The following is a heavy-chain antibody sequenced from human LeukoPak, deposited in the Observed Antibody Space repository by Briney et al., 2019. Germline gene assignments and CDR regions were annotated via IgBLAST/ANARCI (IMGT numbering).Heavy chain of an antibody. D-gene: IGHD6-13*01. CDR2: ISSSGNST. J-gene: IGHJ4*02. CDR1: GFTFSDYY. CDR3: ARDGGSSWYFDY. Sequence: GGSLRLSCAASGFTFSDYYMSWIRQAPGKGLEWVSYISSSGNSTYYPDSVRGRFTISRDNAKNSLHLQMNSLRAEDTAVYYCARDGGSSWYFDYWGQGTLATVSS. V-gene: IGHV3-11*04.